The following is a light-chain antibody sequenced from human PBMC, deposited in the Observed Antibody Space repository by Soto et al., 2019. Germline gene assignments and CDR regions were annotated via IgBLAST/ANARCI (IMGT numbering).Light chain of an antibody. Sequence: DIQLTQSPSSLSASVGDRVTISCRASLSVRNYLSWYQWKPGKAPSLLIYAASSLHSGVPSRFSGSASGADFTLTINNLHPEDFATYYCQQIYSVPLTFFQGTRLQLK. J-gene: IGKJ5*01. CDR2: AAS. CDR3: QQIYSVPLT. V-gene: IGKV1-39*01. CDR1: LSVRNY.